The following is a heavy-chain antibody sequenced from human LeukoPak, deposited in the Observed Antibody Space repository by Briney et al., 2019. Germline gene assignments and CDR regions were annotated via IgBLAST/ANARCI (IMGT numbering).Heavy chain of an antibody. CDR3: ARDSQRRYGAAFVLPYNYFDH. CDR2: ISYDGSNK. D-gene: IGHD3-16*02. CDR1: GFTFSRYA. V-gene: IGHV3-30*04. J-gene: IGHJ4*02. Sequence: GGSLRLSCTASGFTFSRYAMHWVRQAPGKGLEWVAAISYDGSNKYYADSVKGQFTISRDKSKNTLYLQTNSLRAEDTAMYYCARDSQRRYGAAFVLPYNYFDHWGQGTLVTVSS.